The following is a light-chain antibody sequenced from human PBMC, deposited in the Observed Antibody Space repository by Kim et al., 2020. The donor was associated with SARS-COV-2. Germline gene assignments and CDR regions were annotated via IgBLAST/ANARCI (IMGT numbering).Light chain of an antibody. CDR2: AAS. J-gene: IGKJ1*01. CDR1: QDINYY. CDR3: QQYTSYPRT. V-gene: IGKV1-16*02. Sequence: ASVGDRVTITCRASQDINYYLAWFQQKPGQAPKSLIYAASSLQSGVPSKFSGSGSGTDFTLTISSLQPEDFATYCCQQYTSYPRTFGQGTKVDIK.